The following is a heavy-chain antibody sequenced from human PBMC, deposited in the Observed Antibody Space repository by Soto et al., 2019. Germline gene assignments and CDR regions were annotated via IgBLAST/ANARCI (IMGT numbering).Heavy chain of an antibody. D-gene: IGHD5-18*01. J-gene: IGHJ6*02. CDR3: AREKYSYGYTYGMDV. CDR1: GYTFTGYY. V-gene: IGHV1-2*02. Sequence: QVQLVQSGAEVKKPGASVKVSCKASGYTFTGYYMHWVRQAPGQGREWMGWINPNSGGTNYAQKFQGRVTMTRDTSISTAYMELSRLRSDDTAVYYCAREKYSYGYTYGMDVWGQGTTVTVSS. CDR2: INPNSGGT.